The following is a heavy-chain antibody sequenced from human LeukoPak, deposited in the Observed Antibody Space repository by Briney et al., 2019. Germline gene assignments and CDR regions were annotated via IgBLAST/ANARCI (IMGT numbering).Heavy chain of an antibody. J-gene: IGHJ4*02. CDR2: ISSSSSTI. CDR3: ARLGDIVVVPAIDY. D-gene: IGHD2-2*01. Sequence: PGGSLRLSCAASGFTFSSYSMNWVRQAPGKGLEWVSYISSSSSTIYYADSVKGRFTISRDNAKNSLYLQMNSLRAEDTAVYYCARLGDIVVVPAIDYWGQGPLVTVSS. CDR1: GFTFSSYS. V-gene: IGHV3-48*01.